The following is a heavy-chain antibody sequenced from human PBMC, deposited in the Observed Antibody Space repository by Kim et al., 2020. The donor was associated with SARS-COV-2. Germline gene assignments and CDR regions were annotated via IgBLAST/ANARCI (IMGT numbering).Heavy chain of an antibody. CDR3: VREPPGSGSYIFDY. V-gene: IGHV1-2*06. D-gene: IGHD1-26*01. CDR2: INPNTGVT. J-gene: IGHJ4*02. Sequence: ASVKVSCRASGYSFTGYYMHWVRQAPGQGLEWMGRINPNTGVTSFGQKFQGRVTMTTDTPGSTAYMQLSSLRSDDTADYYCVREPPGSGSYIFDYWGQGT. CDR1: GYSFTGYY.